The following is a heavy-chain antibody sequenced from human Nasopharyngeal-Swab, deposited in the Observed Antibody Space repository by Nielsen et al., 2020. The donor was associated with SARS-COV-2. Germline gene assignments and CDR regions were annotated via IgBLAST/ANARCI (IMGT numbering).Heavy chain of an antibody. CDR3: ARASAGNYDFWSGPTFDY. V-gene: IGHV3-33*01. CDR2: IWYDGSKK. CDR1: GFSFGSYG. J-gene: IGHJ4*02. Sequence: GESLKISCAASGFSFGSYGMHWVRHAPGKGLEWVAVIWYDGSKKYYVDSVKGRFTISRDNSKNTLYLQMNSLRAEDTAVYYCARASAGNYDFWSGPTFDYWGQGTLVTVSS. D-gene: IGHD3-3*01.